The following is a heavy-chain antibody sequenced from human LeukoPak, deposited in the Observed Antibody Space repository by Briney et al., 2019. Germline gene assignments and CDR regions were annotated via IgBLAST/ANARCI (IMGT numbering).Heavy chain of an antibody. CDR3: ARGYCSGGSCYYFDY. CDR1: GYTFNSYG. Sequence: ASVNVSCKASGYTFNSYGISWVRQAPGQGLEWMGWISAYNGNTNYAQKLQGRVTMTTDTSTSTAYMELRSLRSDDTAVYYCARGYCSGGSCYYFDYWGQGTLVTVSS. V-gene: IGHV1-18*01. D-gene: IGHD2-15*01. CDR2: ISAYNGNT. J-gene: IGHJ4*02.